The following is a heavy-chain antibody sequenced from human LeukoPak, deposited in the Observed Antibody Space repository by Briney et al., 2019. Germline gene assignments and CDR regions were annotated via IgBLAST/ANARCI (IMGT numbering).Heavy chain of an antibody. CDR2: ISGSGSST. CDR3: AKPGSGWYRFDY. V-gene: IGHV3-23*01. J-gene: IGHJ4*02. CDR1: GFTFSSYA. Sequence: GGSRRLSCAASGFTFSSYAMSWVRQAPGKGLEWVSAISGSGSSTYYADSVKGRFTISRDNSKNTLYLQMNSLRAEDTAAYYCAKPGSGWYRFDYWGQGTLVTLSP. D-gene: IGHD6-19*01.